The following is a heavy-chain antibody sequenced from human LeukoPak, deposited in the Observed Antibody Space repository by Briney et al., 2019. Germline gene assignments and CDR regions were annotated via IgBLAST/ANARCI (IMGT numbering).Heavy chain of an antibody. CDR1: GFTFSSYG. V-gene: IGHV3-23*01. Sequence: GGSLRLSCAASGFTFSSYGMSWVRQAPGKGLEWVSPISGGGGSTYYADSVKGRFTISRDNSKNTLYLQMNSLRAEDTAVYYCAKDLHTSSSLVHFDYWGQGTLVAVSS. J-gene: IGHJ4*02. CDR3: AKDLHTSSSLVHFDY. CDR2: ISGGGGST. D-gene: IGHD6-6*01.